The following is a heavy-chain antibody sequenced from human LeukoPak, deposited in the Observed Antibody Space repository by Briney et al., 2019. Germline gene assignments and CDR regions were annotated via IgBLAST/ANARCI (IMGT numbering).Heavy chain of an antibody. Sequence: SVKVSCKASGGTFSSYAISWVRQAPGQGLEWMGGIIPIFGTANYAQKFQGRVTITTDEYTSTAYMELSSLRSEDTAVYYCAESRGYCSGGSCRNYYMDVWGKGTTVTVSS. CDR2: IIPIFGTA. V-gene: IGHV1-69*05. CDR1: GGTFSSYA. D-gene: IGHD2-15*01. CDR3: AESRGYCSGGSCRNYYMDV. J-gene: IGHJ6*03.